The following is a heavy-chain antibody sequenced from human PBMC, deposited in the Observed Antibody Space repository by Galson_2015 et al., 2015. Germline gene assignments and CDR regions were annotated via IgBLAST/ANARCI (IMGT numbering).Heavy chain of an antibody. D-gene: IGHD5-18*01. J-gene: IGHJ6*03. CDR1: GYTFTSYY. CDR3: ARDTAMVPLAYYYMDV. CDR2: INPSGGST. Sequence: SVKVSCKASGYTFTSYYMHWVRQAPGQGLEWMGIINPSGGSTSYAQKFQGRVTMTRDTSTSTVYMELSSLRSEDTAVYYCARDTAMVPLAYYYMDVWGKGTTATVSS. V-gene: IGHV1-46*01.